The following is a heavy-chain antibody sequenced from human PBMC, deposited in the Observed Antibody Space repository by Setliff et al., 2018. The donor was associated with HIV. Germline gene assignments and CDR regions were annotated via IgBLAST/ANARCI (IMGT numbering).Heavy chain of an antibody. Sequence: PSETLSLTCAVSGYSISSGYYWGWIRQPPGKGLEWIGSIYHSGSTYDSPSLKSRVTISVDTSKNQFSLNLSSVTAADTAVYYCARQFTVQWLVSTYGMDVWGQGTTVTVSS. D-gene: IGHD6-19*01. V-gene: IGHV4-38-2*01. CDR2: IYHSGST. J-gene: IGHJ6*02. CDR1: GYSISSGYY. CDR3: ARQFTVQWLVSTYGMDV.